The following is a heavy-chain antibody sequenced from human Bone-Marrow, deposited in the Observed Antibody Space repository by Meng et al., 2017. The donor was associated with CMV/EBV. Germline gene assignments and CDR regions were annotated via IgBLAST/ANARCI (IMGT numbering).Heavy chain of an antibody. V-gene: IGHV4-34*01. CDR2: INHSGST. J-gene: IGHJ6*02. Sequence: SQTLSLTCAVYGGSFSGYYWSWIRQPPGKGLEWIGEINHSGSTNYNPSLKSRVTISVDTSKNQFSLKLSSGTAADTAVYYCARARDIVVVPAVYYYYYYGMDVWAQGTTVTFSS. CDR1: GGSFSGYY. CDR3: ARARDIVVVPAVYYYYYYGMDV. D-gene: IGHD2-2*01.